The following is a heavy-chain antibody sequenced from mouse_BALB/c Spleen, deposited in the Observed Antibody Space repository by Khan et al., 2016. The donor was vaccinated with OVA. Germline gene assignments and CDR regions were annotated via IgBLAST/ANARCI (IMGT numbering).Heavy chain of an antibody. Sequence: EVELVESGGDLVKPGGSLKLFCAASGFTFSNYGMSWVRQTPDKRLEWVASISSGGTYTYYPDNVKGRFTISRENAENSLYFQMSSLKSEDTAMYYCSRRPGYYGSNSYFDYWGQGTTLTVSA. CDR3: SRRPGYYGSNSYFDY. CDR1: GFTFSNYG. D-gene: IGHD1-1*01. J-gene: IGHJ2*01. V-gene: IGHV5-6*01. CDR2: ISSGGTYT.